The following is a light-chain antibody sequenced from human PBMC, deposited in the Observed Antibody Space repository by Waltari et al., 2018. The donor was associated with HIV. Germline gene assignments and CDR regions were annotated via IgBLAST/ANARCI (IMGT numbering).Light chain of an antibody. V-gene: IGLV2-14*01. CDR2: EVS. J-gene: IGLJ2*01. CDR1: SSDVGGYIY. CDR3: SSYTSSSTLV. Sequence: QSALTQPASVSGSPGQSITISCTGTSSDVGGYIYVSWYQQHPGKAPKVMIYEVSNRPSGVSNRFSGSKSGNTASLTISGLQPEDEADYYCSSYTSSSTLVFGGGTKVTVL.